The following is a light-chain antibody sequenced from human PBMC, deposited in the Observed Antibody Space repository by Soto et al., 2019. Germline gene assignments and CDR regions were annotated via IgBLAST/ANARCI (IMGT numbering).Light chain of an antibody. CDR3: SAWDDSLRGPV. J-gene: IGLJ1*01. CDR1: SSDVGGYNY. Sequence: QSALTQPASVSGSPGQSITISCTGTSSDVGGYNYVSWYQQHPGKAPKLMIFEVSNRPSGVPDRFSGSKSGNTASLTISGLQAEDGADYYCSAWDDSLRGPVFGTGTKVTVL. V-gene: IGLV2-14*01. CDR2: EVS.